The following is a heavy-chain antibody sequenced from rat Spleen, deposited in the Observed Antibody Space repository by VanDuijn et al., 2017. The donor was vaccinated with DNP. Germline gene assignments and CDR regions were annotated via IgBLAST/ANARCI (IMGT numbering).Heavy chain of an antibody. D-gene: IGHD1-1*01. V-gene: IGHV5S10*01. Sequence: EVQLVESGGGLVQPGRSLKLSCAVSGFTFSDYYMAWVRQAPTKGLEWVATISYDGSSTYYSDSVKGRFTISRDNAKSTLYLQMDSLRSEDTATYYCATDYYSAGGYWGQGVMVTVSS. CDR2: ISYDGSST. CDR3: ATDYYSAGGY. J-gene: IGHJ2*01. CDR1: GFTFSDYY.